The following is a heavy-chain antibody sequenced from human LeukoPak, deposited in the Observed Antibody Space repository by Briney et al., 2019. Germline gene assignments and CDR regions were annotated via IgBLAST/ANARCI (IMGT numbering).Heavy chain of an antibody. CDR1: GFTVSSNY. Sequence: GGSLRLSCAASGFTVSSNYMSWVRQAPGKGLEWVSVIYSGGSTYYADSVKGRFTISRDNSKNTLYLQMNSLRAEDMAVYYCARGAPTPELDYWGQGTLVTVSS. CDR2: IYSGGST. D-gene: IGHD1-26*01. J-gene: IGHJ4*02. CDR3: ARGAPTPELDY. V-gene: IGHV3-66*01.